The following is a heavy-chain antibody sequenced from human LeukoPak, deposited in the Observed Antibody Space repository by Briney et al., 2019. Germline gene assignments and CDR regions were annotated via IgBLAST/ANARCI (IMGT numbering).Heavy chain of an antibody. CDR3: GRRRSGRSY. CDR2: INHSGTT. D-gene: IGHD3-10*01. CDR1: GGSFSAYY. V-gene: IGHV4-34*01. Sequence: SETLSLTCAVYGGSFSAYYWTWMRQPPGKGLEWIGNINHSGTTNYNPSLKSRVTMSVDTSKNQFSLRLSSVTAADTAVYYCGRRRSGRSYWGQGTLVTVSS. J-gene: IGHJ4*02.